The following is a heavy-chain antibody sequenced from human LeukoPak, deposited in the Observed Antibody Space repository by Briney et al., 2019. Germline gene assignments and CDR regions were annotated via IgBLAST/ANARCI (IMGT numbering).Heavy chain of an antibody. V-gene: IGHV4-4*07. CDR1: GGSISSYY. D-gene: IGHD6-6*01. Sequence: SESLSLTCTVSGGSISSYYWSWIRQPAGKGLEWIGRIYTSGSTNYNPSLKSRVTMSVDTSKNQFSLKLSSVTAADTAVYYCARLSTAAADYYFDYWGQGTLVTVSS. CDR2: IYTSGST. J-gene: IGHJ4*02. CDR3: ARLSTAAADYYFDY.